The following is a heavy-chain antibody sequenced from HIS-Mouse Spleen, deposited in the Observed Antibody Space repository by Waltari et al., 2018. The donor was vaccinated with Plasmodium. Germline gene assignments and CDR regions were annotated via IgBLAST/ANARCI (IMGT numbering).Heavy chain of an antibody. D-gene: IGHD1-26*01. CDR1: GYTFTSYG. CDR3: ARLLPWVHGHFDY. V-gene: IGHV1-18*01. CDR2: ISVDTGNT. Sequence: QVQLVQSGAEGKKPGASVKVSCKASGYTFTSYGISWVRTAPGQGLVWVGWISVDTGNTNEEQKIQGRVAITTDTSTSTAYMELRSLRSDDTAVYYCARLLPWVHGHFDYWGQGTLVTVSS. J-gene: IGHJ4*02.